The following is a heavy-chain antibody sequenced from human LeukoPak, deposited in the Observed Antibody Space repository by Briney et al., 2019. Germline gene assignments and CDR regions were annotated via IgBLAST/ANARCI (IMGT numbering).Heavy chain of an antibody. CDR3: ARSPDILTGENFDY. V-gene: IGHV1-18*01. CDR1: GYTFTSYG. J-gene: IGHJ4*02. D-gene: IGHD3-9*01. CDR2: ISAYNGNT. Sequence: GASVKVSCKASGYTFTSYGIRWVRQAPGQGLEWMGWISAYNGNTNYAQKLQGRVNMTTDTSTSTAYMELRSLRSDDTAVYYCARSPDILTGENFDYWGQGTLVTVSS.